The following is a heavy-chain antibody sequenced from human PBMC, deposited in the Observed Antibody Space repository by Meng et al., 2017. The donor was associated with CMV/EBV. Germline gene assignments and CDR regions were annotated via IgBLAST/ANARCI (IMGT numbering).Heavy chain of an antibody. CDR1: GGSISSSNYY. CDR3: ARVTSSSWTIDY. J-gene: IGHJ4*02. CDR2: SHYSGNT. V-gene: IGHV4-39*07. D-gene: IGHD6-13*01. Sequence: ESLKISCTVSGGSISSSNYYWGWIRQPPGKGLECIGSSHYSGNTYYNAALKSRATISGDMSKNQFSLKLTSVTAADAAVYYCARVTSSSWTIDYWGQGTLVTVSS.